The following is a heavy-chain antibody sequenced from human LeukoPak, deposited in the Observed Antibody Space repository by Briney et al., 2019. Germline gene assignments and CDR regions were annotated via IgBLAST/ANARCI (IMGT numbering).Heavy chain of an antibody. CDR2: ISWNSGSI. D-gene: IGHD4-17*01. J-gene: IGHJ4*02. V-gene: IGHV3-9*01. Sequence: GGSLRLSCSASGFTFDDYAMHWGRQAPGKGLEWVSGISWNSGSIGYADSVKGRFTISRDNAKNSLYLQMNSLRAEDTALYYCAKDENHYGDPIYYFDYWGQGTLVTVSS. CDR3: AKDENHYGDPIYYFDY. CDR1: GFTFDDYA.